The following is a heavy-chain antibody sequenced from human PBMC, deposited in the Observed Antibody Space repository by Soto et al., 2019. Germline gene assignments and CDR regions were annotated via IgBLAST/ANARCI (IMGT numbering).Heavy chain of an antibody. CDR3: ARTYYDFWSGYLYYYYYGMDV. Sequence: ASVKVSCKASGYTSTSYGISWVRQAPGQGLEWMGWISAYNGNTNYAQKLQGRVTMTTDTSTSTAYMELRSLRSDDTAVYYCARTYYDFWSGYLYYYYYGMDVWGQGTTVTVSS. D-gene: IGHD3-3*01. CDR1: GYTSTSYG. CDR2: ISAYNGNT. J-gene: IGHJ6*02. V-gene: IGHV1-18*01.